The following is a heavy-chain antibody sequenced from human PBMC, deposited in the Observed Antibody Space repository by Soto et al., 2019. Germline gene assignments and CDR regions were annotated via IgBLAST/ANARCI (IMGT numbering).Heavy chain of an antibody. J-gene: IGHJ4*02. CDR3: AKLGSGYYTGLYFDY. V-gene: IGHV3-7*03. D-gene: IGHD3-3*01. CDR2: MKKDGSEK. CDR1: GFSFGDYW. Sequence: LRLSCAASGFSFGDYWMSWVRQAPGKGLEWVAHMKKDGSEKYYVDSVKGRFTVSRDNTKSSLYLQMSSLRAEDTAVYYCAKLGSGYYTGLYFDYWGQGTLVTVSS.